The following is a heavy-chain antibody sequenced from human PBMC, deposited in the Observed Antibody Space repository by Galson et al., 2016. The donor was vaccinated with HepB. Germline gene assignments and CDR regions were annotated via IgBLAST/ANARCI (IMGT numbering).Heavy chain of an antibody. Sequence: SLRLSCAASGFNFSTYAMHWVRQAPGKGLEWVSVIWYDGSGEKYGDSVKGRFTASRDNSKNTLYLQMDSLRAEDTAVYYCARAHCSSTGCRTNLDYWGQGTLVIVSS. J-gene: IGHJ4*02. CDR3: ARAHCSSTGCRTNLDY. D-gene: IGHD2-2*01. CDR2: IWYDGSGE. V-gene: IGHV3-33*01. CDR1: GFNFSTYA.